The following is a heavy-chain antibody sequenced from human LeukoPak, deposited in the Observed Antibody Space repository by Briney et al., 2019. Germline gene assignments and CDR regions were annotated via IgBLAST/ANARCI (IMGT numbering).Heavy chain of an antibody. D-gene: IGHD6-13*01. CDR1: GYTFTSYG. V-gene: IGHV1-18*01. CDR2: ISAYNGNT. Sequence: SVKVSCKASGYTFTSYGISWVRQAAGQGLEWMGWISAYNGNTNYAQKLQGRVTMTTDTSTSTAYMELRSLRSDDTAVYYCARDLRSWSLSYSYYYMDVWGKGTTVTVSS. CDR3: ARDLRSWSLSYSYYYMDV. J-gene: IGHJ6*03.